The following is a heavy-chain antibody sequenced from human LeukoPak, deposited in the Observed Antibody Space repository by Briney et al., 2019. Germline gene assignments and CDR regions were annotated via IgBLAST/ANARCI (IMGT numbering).Heavy chain of an antibody. CDR2: MNSDGSST. Sequence: GGSLRLSCAASGFTFSSNWMPWVRQAPGRGRVWVSRMNSDGSSTSYADCVNGRFTISRDNAENTLYLQLNSLRAEDTAVSYCPKKGGPGSFDPWGQGTLVTVSS. D-gene: IGHD3-16*01. CDR3: PKKGGPGSFDP. V-gene: IGHV3-74*01. J-gene: IGHJ5*02. CDR1: GFTFSSNW.